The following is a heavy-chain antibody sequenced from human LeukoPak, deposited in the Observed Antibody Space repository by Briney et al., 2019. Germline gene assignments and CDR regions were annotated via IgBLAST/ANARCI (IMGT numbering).Heavy chain of an antibody. CDR2: INPSGGST. V-gene: IGHV1-46*01. CDR1: GYTFTSYY. Sequence: GASVKVSCKASGYTFTSYYMHWVRQAPGQGLEWMGIINPSGGSTSYAQKFQGRVTMTRDMSTSTAYMELRSLRSDDTAVYYCARGSDYYDSSGYHSSDAFDIWGQGTMVTVSS. D-gene: IGHD3-22*01. J-gene: IGHJ3*02. CDR3: ARGSDYYDSSGYHSSDAFDI.